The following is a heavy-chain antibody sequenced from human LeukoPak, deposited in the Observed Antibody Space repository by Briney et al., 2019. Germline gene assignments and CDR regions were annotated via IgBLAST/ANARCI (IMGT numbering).Heavy chain of an antibody. J-gene: IGHJ4*02. D-gene: IGHD6-13*01. Sequence: GESLKISCKGSGYSFTSYWIGWVRQMPGKGLEWMGIIYPGDSDTRYSPSFQGQVTISADKSISTAYLQWSSLKASDTAMYYCARHFPTSSSWYYFDYWGQGTLVTVSS. V-gene: IGHV5-51*01. CDR1: GYSFTSYW. CDR3: ARHFPTSSSWYYFDY. CDR2: IYPGDSDT.